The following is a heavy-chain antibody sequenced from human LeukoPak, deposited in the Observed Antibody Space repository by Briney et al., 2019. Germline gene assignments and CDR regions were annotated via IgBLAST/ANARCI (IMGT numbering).Heavy chain of an antibody. J-gene: IGHJ5*02. Sequence: SETLSLTCTVSGGSISGTSYYWGWIRQPPGKGLEWIGSIYYSGSTYYNPSLKSPVTISVDTSKNQFSLKLSSVTAADTAVYYCARVQSRLSWFDPWGQGTLVTVSS. V-gene: IGHV4-39*07. CDR1: GGSISGTSYY. CDR3: ARVQSRLSWFDP. CDR2: IYYSGST.